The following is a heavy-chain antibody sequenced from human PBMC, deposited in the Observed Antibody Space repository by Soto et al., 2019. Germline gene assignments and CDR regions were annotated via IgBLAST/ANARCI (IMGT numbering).Heavy chain of an antibody. J-gene: IGHJ3*02. CDR1: GYTFTSYD. V-gene: IGHV1-8*01. Sequence: ASVKVSCKASGYTFTSYDINWVRQATGQGLEWMGCMNPNNGKTGYAQKFQGRVTMTEDTSTDTAYMELSSLRSEDTAVYYCATGSPGIAVAGDAFDIWGQGTMVTVSS. D-gene: IGHD6-19*01. CDR2: MNPNNGKT. CDR3: ATGSPGIAVAGDAFDI.